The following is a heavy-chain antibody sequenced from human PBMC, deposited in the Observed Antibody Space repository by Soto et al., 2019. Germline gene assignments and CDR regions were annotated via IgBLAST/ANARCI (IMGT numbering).Heavy chain of an antibody. CDR2: INCPGTIM. CDR1: GFTFSSFV. D-gene: IGHD3-3*01. V-gene: IGHV3-48*03. J-gene: IGHJ6*02. CDR3: TRDTYSAFWSGHSTYYYGLDV. Sequence: GVSLRLSCSASGFTFSSFVMNWVRLAPGKGLAWISHINCPGTIMYYADSVKGRFTISRDNARNSLFLQMNSLRAEDTAVYYCTRDTYSAFWSGHSTYYYGLDVWGQGTTVTVSS.